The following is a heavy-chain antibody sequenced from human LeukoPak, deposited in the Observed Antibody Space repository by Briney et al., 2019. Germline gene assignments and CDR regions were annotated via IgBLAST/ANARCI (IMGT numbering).Heavy chain of an antibody. D-gene: IGHD3-22*01. CDR1: GFAFSSYA. J-gene: IGHJ4*02. CDR3: AKTYSGYDYAYYYDSSGYFL. Sequence: GGSLRLSCAASGFAFSSYAMSWVRQAPGKGLESVSAISGSGGSTYYADSVKGRFTISRDNSKNTLYLQMNSLRAEDTAVYYCAKTYSGYDYAYYYDSSGYFLGGQGTLVTVSS. CDR2: ISGSGGST. V-gene: IGHV3-23*01.